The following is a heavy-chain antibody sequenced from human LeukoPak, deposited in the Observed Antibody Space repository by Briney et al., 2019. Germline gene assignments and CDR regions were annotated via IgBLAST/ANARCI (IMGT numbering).Heavy chain of an antibody. V-gene: IGHV1-69*13. CDR2: IIPIFGTA. CDR3: ARGVVAHNWFDP. Sequence: SVKVSCKASGGTFSSYAISWVRQAPGQGLEWMGGIIPIFGTANYAQKFQGRVTITADESTSTAYMELSSLRSEDTAVYYCARGVVAHNWFDPWGQGTLVTVSS. J-gene: IGHJ5*02. D-gene: IGHD2-15*01. CDR1: GGTFSSYA.